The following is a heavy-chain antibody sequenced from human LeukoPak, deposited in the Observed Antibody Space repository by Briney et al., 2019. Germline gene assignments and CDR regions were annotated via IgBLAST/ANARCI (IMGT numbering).Heavy chain of an antibody. J-gene: IGHJ4*02. Sequence: PSETLSLTCTVSGYSISSGYYWGWIRQPPGKGLEWIGSIYHSGSTYYNPSLKSRVTISVDTSKNQFSLKLSSVTAADTAVYYCARRSPNARGYSYGLNYWGQGTLVTVSS. D-gene: IGHD5-18*01. CDR1: GYSISSGYY. CDR2: IYHSGST. CDR3: ARRSPNARGYSYGLNY. V-gene: IGHV4-38-2*02.